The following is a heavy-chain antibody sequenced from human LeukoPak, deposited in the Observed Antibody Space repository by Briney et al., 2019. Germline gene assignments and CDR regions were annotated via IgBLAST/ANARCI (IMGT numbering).Heavy chain of an antibody. CDR3: ARHVSVADFWSGYNDY. CDR2: IYHSGST. Sequence: SETLSLTCAVSGYSISSGYYWGWIRQPPGKGLERIGNIYHSGSTYYNPSLKSRVTISVDTSKNQFSLKLSSVTAADTAVYYCARHVSVADFWSGYNDYWGQGTLVTVSS. CDR1: GYSISSGYY. V-gene: IGHV4-38-2*01. J-gene: IGHJ4*02. D-gene: IGHD3-3*01.